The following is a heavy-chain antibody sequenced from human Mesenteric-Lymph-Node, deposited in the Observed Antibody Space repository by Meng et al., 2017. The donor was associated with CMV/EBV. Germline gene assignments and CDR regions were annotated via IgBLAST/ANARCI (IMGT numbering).Heavy chain of an antibody. D-gene: IGHD3-3*01. Sequence: SVKVSCKASGGTFSRYAINCVRLAPGQGLEWMGGFVPIFGSANSAQKFQGRVTITTDESTIAACMELSSLRSEDTAMFYCARDFGDFRSKVMDVWDQGTTVTVSS. J-gene: IGHJ6*02. V-gene: IGHV1-69*05. CDR3: ARDFGDFRSKVMDV. CDR1: GGTFSRYA. CDR2: FVPIFGSA.